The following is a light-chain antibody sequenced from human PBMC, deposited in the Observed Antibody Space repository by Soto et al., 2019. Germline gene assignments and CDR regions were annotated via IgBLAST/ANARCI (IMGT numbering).Light chain of an antibody. V-gene: IGKV2D-29*01. CDR2: EVS. Sequence: DIVLTQTPLSLSVTPGQPASIYCKSSQNLLHSDGKTYLYWYLQKPGQPPHLLMYEVSNRFSGXPXRXXGSGSGTDFTLKISRVEAEDVGVYYCMQAIQFPLFTFGPGTKVDIK. CDR1: QNLLHSDGKTY. J-gene: IGKJ3*01. CDR3: MQAIQFPLFT.